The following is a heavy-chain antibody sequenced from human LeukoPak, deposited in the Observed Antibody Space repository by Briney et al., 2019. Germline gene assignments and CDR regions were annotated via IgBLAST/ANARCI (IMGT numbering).Heavy chain of an antibody. CDR3: ARDGYYDSSGYFYYFDY. V-gene: IGHV4-61*02. CDR1: GGSISSGSYY. CDR2: IYTSGST. J-gene: IGHJ4*02. Sequence: SETLSLTCTVSGGSISSGSYYWSWIRQPAGKGLEWIGRIYTSGSTNYNPSLKSRVTMSVDTSKNQFSLKLSSVTAADTAVYYCARDGYYDSSGYFYYFDYWGQGTLVTVSS. D-gene: IGHD3-22*01.